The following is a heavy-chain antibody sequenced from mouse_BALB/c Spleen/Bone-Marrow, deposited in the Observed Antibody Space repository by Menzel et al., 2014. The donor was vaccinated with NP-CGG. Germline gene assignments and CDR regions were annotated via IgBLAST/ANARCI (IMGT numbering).Heavy chain of an antibody. CDR3: AKIGTTTGAMDY. CDR2: IWRGGST. Sequence: QVQLQQSGPGLVQPSQSPSITCTVSGFSLTSYGVHWVRQSPGKGLEWLGVIWRGGSTDYNAAFMSRLSITKDNSKSQVFFKMNSLQADDTAIYYCAKIGTTTGAMDYWGQGTSVTVSS. J-gene: IGHJ4*01. V-gene: IGHV2-5*01. D-gene: IGHD2-14*01. CDR1: GFSLTSYG.